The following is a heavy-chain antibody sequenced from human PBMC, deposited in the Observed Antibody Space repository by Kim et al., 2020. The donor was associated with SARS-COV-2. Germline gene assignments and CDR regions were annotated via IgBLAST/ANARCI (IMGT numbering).Heavy chain of an antibody. CDR3: ARDRSEHYYGSGDYYYYGMDV. J-gene: IGHJ6*02. Sequence: SVKVSCKASVGTFSSYAISWVRQAPGQGLEWMGRIIPILCIANYAQKFQGRVTITADKSTSTAYMELSSLRSEDTAVYYCARDRSEHYYGSGDYYYYGMDVWGQGATVTVSS. CDR1: VGTFSSYA. D-gene: IGHD3-10*01. V-gene: IGHV1-69*04. CDR2: IIPILCIA.